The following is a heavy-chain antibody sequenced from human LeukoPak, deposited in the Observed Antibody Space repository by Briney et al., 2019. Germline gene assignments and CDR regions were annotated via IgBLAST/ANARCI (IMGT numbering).Heavy chain of an antibody. J-gene: IGHJ6*03. Sequence: GESLKISCKGSGYNFFSYWIGWVRQMPGKGLEWMGIIYPGDSSTRYSPSFQGQVTISADKSISTVYLQWSSLKASDTAMYYCARVTPDYYDSSGLAPYYYYYMDVWGKGTTVTVSS. CDR2: IYPGDSST. CDR3: ARVTPDYYDSSGLAPYYYYYMDV. CDR1: GYNFFSYW. D-gene: IGHD3-22*01. V-gene: IGHV5-51*01.